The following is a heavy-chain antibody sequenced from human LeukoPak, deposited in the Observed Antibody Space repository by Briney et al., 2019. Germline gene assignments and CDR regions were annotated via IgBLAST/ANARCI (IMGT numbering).Heavy chain of an antibody. CDR1: GGSISSYY. Sequence: SETLSLTCTVSGGSISSYYWSWIRQPPGKGLEWIGYIYYSGSTNYNPSLKSRVTISVDTSKNQFSLKLSSVTAADTAVYYCAREGLAAAGTYYYYMDVWGRGTTVTVSS. CDR2: IYYSGST. V-gene: IGHV4-59*01. CDR3: AREGLAAAGTYYYYMDV. D-gene: IGHD6-13*01. J-gene: IGHJ6*03.